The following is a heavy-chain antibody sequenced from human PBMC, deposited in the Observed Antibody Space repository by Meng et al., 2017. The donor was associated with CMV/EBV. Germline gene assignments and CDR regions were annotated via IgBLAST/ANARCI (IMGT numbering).Heavy chain of an antibody. CDR2: ISYDGSNK. J-gene: IGHJ3*02. CDR1: GFTFSSYA. D-gene: IGHD2-2*01. V-gene: IGHV3-30-3*01. Sequence: GESLKISCAASGFTFSSYAMHWVRQAPGKGLEWVAVISYDGSNKYYADSVKGRFTIPRDNSKNTLYLQMNSLRAEDTAVYYCARDLFGGRNIVVVPAANAFDIWGQGTMVTVSS. CDR3: ARDLFGGRNIVVVPAANAFDI.